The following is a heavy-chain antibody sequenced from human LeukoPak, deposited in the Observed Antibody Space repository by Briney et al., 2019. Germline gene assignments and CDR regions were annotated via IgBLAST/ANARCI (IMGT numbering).Heavy chain of an antibody. J-gene: IGHJ6*02. CDR3: ARVDIVVVPVAKGPYYYYGMDV. Sequence: ASVKVSCKASGYTFTSYGISWVRQAPGQGLEWMGWISAYNGNTNYAQKLQGRVTMTTDTSTSTAYMEPRSLRSDDTAVYYCARVDIVVVPVAKGPYYYYGMDVWGQGTTVTVSS. CDR1: GYTFTSYG. CDR2: ISAYNGNT. D-gene: IGHD2-2*03. V-gene: IGHV1-18*01.